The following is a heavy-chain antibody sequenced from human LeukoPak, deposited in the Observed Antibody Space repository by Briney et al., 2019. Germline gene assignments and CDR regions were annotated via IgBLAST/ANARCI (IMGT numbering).Heavy chain of an antibody. J-gene: IGHJ5*02. V-gene: IGHV3-23*01. CDR3: ARGGAGTTENWFDP. Sequence: PGGSLRLSCAASGFTFNSYAMSWARQAPGKGLEWVSAISGSGGSTYYAGSVKGRFTISRDNSKNTLYLQMNSLRVEDTAVYYCARGGAGTTENWFDPWGQGTLVTVSS. CDR2: ISGSGGST. D-gene: IGHD4-17*01. CDR1: GFTFNSYA.